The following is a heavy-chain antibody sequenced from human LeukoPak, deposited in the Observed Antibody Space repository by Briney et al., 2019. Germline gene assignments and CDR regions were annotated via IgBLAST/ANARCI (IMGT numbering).Heavy chain of an antibody. CDR1: GFTFSSYG. J-gene: IGHJ4*02. Sequence: GGSLRLSCAASGFTFSSYGMHWVRQAPGKGLEWVAVISYDGSNKYYADSVKGRFTISRDNSKNTLYLQMNSLRAEDTAVYYCAKDWTSATVTTFGYWGQGTLVTVSS. D-gene: IGHD4-17*01. CDR2: ISYDGSNK. CDR3: AKDWTSATVTTFGY. V-gene: IGHV3-30*18.